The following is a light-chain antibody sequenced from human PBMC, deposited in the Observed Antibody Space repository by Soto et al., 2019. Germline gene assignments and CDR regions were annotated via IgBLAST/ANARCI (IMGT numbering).Light chain of an antibody. Sequence: EIVLTQSPCTLSLSPGERATLSCRASQSVSNNYLAWYQQKPGQAPRLLIYRASNRATGIPDRFSGSRSGTDFTLTTSRLEPEDLAVYYCQQYGSSGTFGQGTKVDIK. CDR1: QSVSNNY. CDR3: QQYGSSGT. CDR2: RAS. J-gene: IGKJ1*01. V-gene: IGKV3-20*01.